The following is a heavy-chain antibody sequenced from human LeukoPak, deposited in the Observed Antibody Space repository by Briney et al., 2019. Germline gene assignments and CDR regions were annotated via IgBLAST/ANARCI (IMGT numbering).Heavy chain of an antibody. V-gene: IGHV3-21*01. J-gene: IGHJ4*02. CDR2: ISSSSYI. CDR3: ARSIFYSSSSDY. Sequence: GGSLRLSCAASGFTFSSYSMNWVRQAPGKGLEWVSSISSSSYIYYADSVKGRFTISRDNAKNSLYLQMNSLRAEDTAVYYCARSIFYSSSSDYWGQGTLVTVSS. D-gene: IGHD6-6*01. CDR1: GFTFSSYS.